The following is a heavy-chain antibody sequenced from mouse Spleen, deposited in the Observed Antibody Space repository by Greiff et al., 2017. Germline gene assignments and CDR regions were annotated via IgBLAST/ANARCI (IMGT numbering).Heavy chain of an antibody. V-gene: IGHV1-55*01. D-gene: IGHD2-2*01. CDR1: GYTFTSYW. J-gene: IGHJ4*01. Sequence: VQLQQSGAELVKPGASVKMSCKASGYTFTSYWITWVKQRPGQGLEWIGDIYPGSGSTNYNEKFKDKATLTADKSSSTAYMQLSSLTYEDSAVYYCAISGRLPLYYYAMDYWGQGTSVTVSS. CDR2: IYPGSGST. CDR3: AISGRLPLYYYAMDY.